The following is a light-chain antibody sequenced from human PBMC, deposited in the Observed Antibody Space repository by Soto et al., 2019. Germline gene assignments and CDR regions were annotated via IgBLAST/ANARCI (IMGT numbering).Light chain of an antibody. Sequence: EIVLTQSPATLSLSPGERATLSCRASQSVSSYLACYQQKPGQAPRLLIYDASNRATGIPARFSGSGSGTDCTLTISSLEPEDFAVYCCQQRSNWPPGFGQGIRLEIK. J-gene: IGKJ5*01. CDR1: QSVSSY. CDR2: DAS. V-gene: IGKV3-11*01. CDR3: QQRSNWPPG.